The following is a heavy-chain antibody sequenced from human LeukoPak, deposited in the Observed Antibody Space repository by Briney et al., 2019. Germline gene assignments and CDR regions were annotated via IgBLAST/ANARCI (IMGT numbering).Heavy chain of an antibody. J-gene: IGHJ4*02. CDR1: GFNFDDYG. Sequence: GGSLRLSCAASGFNFDDYGMSWVRQAPGKGLEWVSGINWNGGSTGYEDSVKGRFTISRDNAKNSLYLQMNSLRAEDTAVYYCARDCTSCYGMDYWGQGTLVTVSS. CDR2: INWNGGST. CDR3: ARDCTSCYGMDY. V-gene: IGHV3-20*04. D-gene: IGHD2-2*01.